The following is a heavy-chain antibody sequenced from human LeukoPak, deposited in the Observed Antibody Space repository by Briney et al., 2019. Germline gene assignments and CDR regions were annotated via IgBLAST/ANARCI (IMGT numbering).Heavy chain of an antibody. V-gene: IGHV1-69*04. D-gene: IGHD1-7*01. CDR3: ARDRGSWNYLHYFDY. CDR2: IIPILGIA. J-gene: IGHJ4*02. CDR1: GGTFSSYT. Sequence: SVKVSCKASGGTFSSYTISWVRQAPGQGREWMGRIIPILGIANYAQKFQGRVTITADKSTSTAYMELSSLRSEDTAVYYCARDRGSWNYLHYFDYWGQGTLVTVSS.